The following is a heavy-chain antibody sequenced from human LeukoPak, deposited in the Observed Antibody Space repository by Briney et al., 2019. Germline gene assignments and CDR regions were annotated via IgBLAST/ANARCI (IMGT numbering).Heavy chain of an antibody. CDR1: GFTFSSYA. CDR3: AKPLRTAAVHEGVYT. J-gene: IGHJ5*02. Sequence: PGASLRLSCAASGFTFSSYAMSWVRQAPGKGLEWVSAISCSGGSTYYADSVKGRFTISRDNSKNTLYLKMNSLRAEDTAVYYCAKPLRTAAVHEGVYTWGQGTLVTVSS. CDR2: ISCSGGST. V-gene: IGHV3-23*01. D-gene: IGHD6-13*01.